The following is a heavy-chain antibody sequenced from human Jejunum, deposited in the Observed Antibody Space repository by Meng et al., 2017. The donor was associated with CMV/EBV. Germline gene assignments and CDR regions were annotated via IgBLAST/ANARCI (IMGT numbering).Heavy chain of an antibody. V-gene: IGHV1-46*01. CDR2: INPSGSFT. Sequence: FYIHWVRQAPGQGLEWMGIINPSGSFTKYAQKFQGRVTMTRDTSKNQFSLKLSSVTAADTALYYCARVGTYYDFSIAQRGYFFDYWGQGMLVTVSS. D-gene: IGHD3-3*01. CDR3: ARVGTYYDFSIAQRGYFFDY. CDR1: FY. J-gene: IGHJ4*02.